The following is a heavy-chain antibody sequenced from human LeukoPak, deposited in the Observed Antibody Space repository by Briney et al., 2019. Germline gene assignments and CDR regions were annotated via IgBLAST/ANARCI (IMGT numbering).Heavy chain of an antibody. CDR2: IIPILGIA. J-gene: IGHJ5*02. CDR3: ARGDCSSTNCYEA. V-gene: IGHV1-69*04. D-gene: IGHD2-2*01. Sequence: SVKVSFKASGGTFSRYAISWVRQAPGQGLEWMGRIIPILGIANYAQKFQGRVTITADKSTSTAYMELSSLRSEDTAVYYCARGDCSSTNCYEAWGQGTLVTVSS. CDR1: GGTFSRYA.